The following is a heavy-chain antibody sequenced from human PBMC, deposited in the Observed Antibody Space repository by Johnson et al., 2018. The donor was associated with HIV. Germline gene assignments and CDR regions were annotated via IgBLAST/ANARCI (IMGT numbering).Heavy chain of an antibody. Sequence: VQLVESGGGLVKPGGSLRLSCAASGFTFSDYYMSWVRQAPGKGLEWVSVIYSGGNRYYADSVKGRFTISRDNSKNTLYLQMNSLRAEDTAVYYCARASDAFDIWGQGTMVTVSS. V-gene: IGHV3-66*01. CDR2: IYSGGNR. CDR1: GFTFSDYY. J-gene: IGHJ3*02. CDR3: ARASDAFDI.